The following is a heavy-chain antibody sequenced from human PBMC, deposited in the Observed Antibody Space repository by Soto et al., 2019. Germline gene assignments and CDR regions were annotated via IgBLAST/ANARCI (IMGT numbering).Heavy chain of an antibody. Sequence: EVPLMESGGGLVKPGGSLRLSCAASGFDFTKAWMSWVRQAPGKGLEWVGRLMSKTDGGTTVYAAPVKGRFTISRDDSKNTLYLQMSSLNIEDTAVYYCAAGTGRTDLDYWGQGTLVTVSS. V-gene: IGHV3-15*01. CDR3: AAGTGRTDLDY. CDR1: GFDFTKAW. CDR2: LMSKTDGGTT. J-gene: IGHJ4*02. D-gene: IGHD2-2*01.